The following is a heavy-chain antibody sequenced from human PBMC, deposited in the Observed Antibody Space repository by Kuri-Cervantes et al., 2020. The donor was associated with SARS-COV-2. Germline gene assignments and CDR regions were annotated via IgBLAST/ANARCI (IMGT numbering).Heavy chain of an antibody. D-gene: IGHD2-2*02. CDR1: GGAFSSAI. J-gene: IGHJ4*02. Sequence: ASVKVSCKASGGAFSSAIISWVRQAPGQGLEWMGWISAYNGNTNYAQKLQGRVTMTTDTSTSTAYMELRSLRSDDTAVYYCARYCSSTSCYREDYWGQGTLVTVSS. V-gene: IGHV1-18*01. CDR2: ISAYNGNT. CDR3: ARYCSSTSCYREDY.